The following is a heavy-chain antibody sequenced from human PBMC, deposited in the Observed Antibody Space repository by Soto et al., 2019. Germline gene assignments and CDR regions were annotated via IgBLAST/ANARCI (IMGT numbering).Heavy chain of an antibody. Sequence: EVQLVESGGGLVQPGGSLRLSCAASGFTFSSYWMHWVRQAPGKGLVWVSRINSDGSSTSYADSVKGRFTISRDNAKNTLYLQMNRLRAEDTAVYYCARGRYSSGWYQSFDYWGQGTLVTVSS. J-gene: IGHJ4*02. D-gene: IGHD6-19*01. CDR2: INSDGSST. CDR1: GFTFSSYW. V-gene: IGHV3-74*01. CDR3: ARGRYSSGWYQSFDY.